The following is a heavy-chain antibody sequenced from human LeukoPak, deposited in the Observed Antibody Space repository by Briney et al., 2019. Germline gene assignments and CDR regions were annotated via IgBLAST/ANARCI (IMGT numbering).Heavy chain of an antibody. D-gene: IGHD2-2*01. CDR1: GFTFSSYE. V-gene: IGHV3-48*03. CDR2: ISGSSTTK. CDR3: ARKYCSSTSCLIDN. Sequence: GGSLRLSRAASGFTFSSYELNSARQAPGKGLEWVLYISGSSTTKYYADSVKGRFSISRDNAKKSLYLQMNSLRAEDTAVYYCARKYCSSTSCLIDNWGQGALVTVSS. J-gene: IGHJ4*02.